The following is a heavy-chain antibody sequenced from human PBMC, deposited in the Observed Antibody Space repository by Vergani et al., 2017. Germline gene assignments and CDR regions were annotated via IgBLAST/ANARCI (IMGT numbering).Heavy chain of an antibody. CDR2: INHSGST. V-gene: IGHV4-34*01. D-gene: IGHD3-3*01. Sequence: QVQLQQWGAGLLKPSETLSLTCAVYGGSFSGYYWSWIRQPPGKGLEWIGEINHSGSTNYNPSLKRRVTISVYTSKNQFSLKLSSVTAADTAVYYCAMTYYDFWSGSPYGMDVWGQGTTVTVSS. CDR1: GGSFSGYY. J-gene: IGHJ6*02. CDR3: AMTYYDFWSGSPYGMDV.